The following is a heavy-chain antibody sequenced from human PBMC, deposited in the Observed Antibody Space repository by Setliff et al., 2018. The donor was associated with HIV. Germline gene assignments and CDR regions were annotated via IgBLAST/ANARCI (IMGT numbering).Heavy chain of an antibody. CDR1: GFTLRSYA. CDR3: ARPYTVWVYGMDL. D-gene: IGHD2-8*01. CDR2: ISGAGATT. J-gene: IGHJ6*02. Sequence: GGSLRLSCEASGFTLRSYAMYWVRQAPGKGLEWVAGISGAGATTYYADSVKGRFTISRDNSKDTLYMQMNSLRAEDTAVYYCARPYTVWVYGMDLWGQGTTVTVSS. V-gene: IGHV3-23*01.